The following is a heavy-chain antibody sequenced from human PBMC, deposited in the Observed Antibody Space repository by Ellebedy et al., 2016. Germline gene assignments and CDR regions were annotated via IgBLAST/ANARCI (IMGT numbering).Heavy chain of an antibody. CDR3: ARNPPNRGASGSHYIDY. CDR1: GYTFTSYG. D-gene: IGHD3-22*01. Sequence: ASVKVSCXASGYTFTSYGFTWVRQAPGQGLEGMGWISAYNGDTRYPQKFRGRVTLTTDTSTDTAYMELNSLTSDDTAVYYCARNPPNRGASGSHYIDYWGQGTLVTVSS. V-gene: IGHV1-18*01. J-gene: IGHJ4*02. CDR2: ISAYNGDT.